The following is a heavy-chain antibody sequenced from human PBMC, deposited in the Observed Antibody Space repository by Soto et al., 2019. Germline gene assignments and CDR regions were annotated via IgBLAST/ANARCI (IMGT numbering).Heavy chain of an antibody. V-gene: IGHV3-23*01. CDR3: AKRRGASGHFDY. CDR2: VSIGGST. J-gene: IGHJ4*02. D-gene: IGHD1-26*01. Sequence: GGSLRLSCAASGFTFSSYAVGWVRQGPGKGLEWVAVVSIGGSTHYADSVRGRFTISRDNSKNTLSLQMNSLTAEDTAVYFCAKRRGASGHFDYWGQGALVTVSS. CDR1: GFTFSSYA.